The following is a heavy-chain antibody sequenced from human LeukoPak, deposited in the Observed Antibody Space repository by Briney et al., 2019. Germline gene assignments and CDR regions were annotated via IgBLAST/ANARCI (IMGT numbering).Heavy chain of an antibody. V-gene: IGHV4-34*01. Sequence: SETLSLTCAVYGGSFSGYYWSWIRQPPGKGLEWIGEINHSGSTNYNPSLKSRVTISVDTSKNQFSLKLSSVTAADTAVYYCASSDILTGYAPFDCWGQGTLVTVSS. CDR3: ASSDILTGYAPFDC. D-gene: IGHD3-9*01. J-gene: IGHJ4*02. CDR1: GGSFSGYY. CDR2: INHSGST.